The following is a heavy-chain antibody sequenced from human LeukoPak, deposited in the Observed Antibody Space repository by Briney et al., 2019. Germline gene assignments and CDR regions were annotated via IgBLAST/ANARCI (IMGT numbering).Heavy chain of an antibody. Sequence: GESLKISCRGSGYTFNSYSIAWVRQMPGKGLEWMGIIYPGDSDTRYSPSFQGQVTISADKSISTAYLQWSSLKASDTAMYYCARHAETPIALDPWGQGTLVTVSS. CDR2: IYPGDSDT. CDR1: GYTFNSYS. J-gene: IGHJ5*02. V-gene: IGHV5-51*01. CDR3: ARHAETPIALDP.